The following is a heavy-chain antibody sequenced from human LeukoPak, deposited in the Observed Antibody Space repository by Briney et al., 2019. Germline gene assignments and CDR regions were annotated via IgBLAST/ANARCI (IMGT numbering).Heavy chain of an antibody. CDR1: GGTFSSYT. J-gene: IGHJ4*02. CDR2: IIPIFGTP. V-gene: IGHV1-69*13. D-gene: IGHD2-21*02. Sequence: SVKVSCKTSGGTFSSYTISWVRQAPGQGLECMGGIIPIFGTPHYAQKFQDRVTITADASTSTAYMELSSLRSEDTAVYYCARAYMTATRHFDSWGQGTLVTVSS. CDR3: ARAYMTATRHFDS.